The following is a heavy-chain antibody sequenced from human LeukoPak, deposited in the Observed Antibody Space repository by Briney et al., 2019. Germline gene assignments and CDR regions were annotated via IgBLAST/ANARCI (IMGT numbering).Heavy chain of an antibody. D-gene: IGHD6-13*01. CDR2: IYTSGST. V-gene: IGHV4-59*10. CDR3: ARAAAAAGLDY. J-gene: IGHJ4*02. CDR1: GGSFSGYY. Sequence: KPSETLSLTCAVYGGSFSGYYWSWIRQPAGKGLEWIGRIYTSGSTNYNPSLKSRVTISVDKSKNQFSLKLSSVTAADTAVYYCARAAAAAGLDYWGQGTLVTVSS.